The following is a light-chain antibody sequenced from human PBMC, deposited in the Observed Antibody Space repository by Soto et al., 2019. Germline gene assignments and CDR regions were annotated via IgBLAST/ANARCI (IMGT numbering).Light chain of an antibody. V-gene: IGKV1D-16*01. CDR3: QQYDRHPIT. CDR1: QGISIW. J-gene: IGKJ5*01. CDR2: AAF. Sequence: DIQMTQSPSSLSASVGDRVTITCRASQGISIWLAWYQQKPDKSPKSLIYAAFTFQSGVPSRFSGSGSGTDFTLTISSLQPEDFANYYCQQYDRHPITFGQGTRLEMK.